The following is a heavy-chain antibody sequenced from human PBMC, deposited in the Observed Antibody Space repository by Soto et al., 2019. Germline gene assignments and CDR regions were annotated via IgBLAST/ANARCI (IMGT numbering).Heavy chain of an antibody. D-gene: IGHD2-21*01. J-gene: IGHJ5*02. Sequence: PGGSLRLSCAASGFTVSSNYMSWVRQAPGKGLEWVSVIYSGGSTYYADSVKGRFTISRDNSKNTLYLQMNSLRAEDTAVYYCARDRHGINWFDPWGQGTLVIVSS. CDR3: ARDRHGINWFDP. CDR2: IYSGGST. V-gene: IGHV3-53*01. CDR1: GFTVSSNY.